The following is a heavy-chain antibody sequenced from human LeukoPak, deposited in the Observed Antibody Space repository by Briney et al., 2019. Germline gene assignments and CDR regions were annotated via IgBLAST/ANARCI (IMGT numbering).Heavy chain of an antibody. CDR3: ARGHCSGGTCHSSLSDAFDI. J-gene: IGHJ3*02. CDR2: IGAGGDT. D-gene: IGHD2-15*01. CDR1: GFTFSSYA. Sequence: GGSLRLSCAASGFTFSSYAMHWVRQLIGEGLEWVSTIGAGGDTYFPDSVKGRFTISRDNAMNALFLQMNSLRVGDTALYYCARGHCSGGTCHSSLSDAFDIWGLGTMVTVSS. V-gene: IGHV3-13*01.